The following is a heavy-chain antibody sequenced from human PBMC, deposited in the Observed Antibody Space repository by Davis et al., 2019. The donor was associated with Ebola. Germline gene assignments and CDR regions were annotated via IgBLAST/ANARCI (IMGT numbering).Heavy chain of an antibody. CDR3: AKDDGYSGSYCLFDY. V-gene: IGHV3-23*01. CDR1: GVTFRSNW. Sequence: PGGSLRLSCAASGVTFRSNWMQWVRQAPGKGLEWVSGISDSGGSTYYADSVKGRFTISRDNSKNTLSLQMNSLRAEDTAEYYCAKDDGYSGSYCLFDYWGQGTLVTVSS. J-gene: IGHJ4*02. D-gene: IGHD1-26*01. CDR2: ISDSGGST.